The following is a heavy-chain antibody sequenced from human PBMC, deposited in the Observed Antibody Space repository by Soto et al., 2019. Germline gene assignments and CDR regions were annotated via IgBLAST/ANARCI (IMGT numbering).Heavy chain of an antibody. CDR1: GFTFSNAW. V-gene: IGHV3-15*07. Sequence: EVQLVESGGGLVKPGGSLRLSCAASGFTFSNAWMNWVRQAPGKGLEWVGLIKSKTDGGTTDYAAPVKGRFTISRDDSKNTLYLQMNSLKTEDTAVYYWTASKLNYYDSSGYYYWGQGTLVTVSS. D-gene: IGHD3-22*01. J-gene: IGHJ4*02. CDR3: TASKLNYYDSSGYYY. CDR2: IKSKTDGGTT.